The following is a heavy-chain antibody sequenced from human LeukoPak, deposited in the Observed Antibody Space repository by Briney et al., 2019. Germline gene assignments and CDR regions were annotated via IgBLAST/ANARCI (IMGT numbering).Heavy chain of an antibody. CDR2: ISSSGSTI. CDR1: GFTFSSYE. Sequence: PGGSLRLSCAASGFTFSSYEMNWVRQAPGKGLEWVSYISSSGSTIYYADSVKGRFTISRDNAKNSLYLQMNSLRAEDTAVYYCARDPTLYYDFWSGLGGFDYWGQGTLVTVSS. D-gene: IGHD3-3*01. J-gene: IGHJ4*02. V-gene: IGHV3-48*03. CDR3: ARDPTLYYDFWSGLGGFDY.